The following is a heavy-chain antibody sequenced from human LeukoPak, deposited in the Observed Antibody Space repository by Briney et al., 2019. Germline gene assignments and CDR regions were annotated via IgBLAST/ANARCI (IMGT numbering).Heavy chain of an antibody. CDR1: GFTFSSYS. J-gene: IGHJ3*02. D-gene: IGHD3-22*01. CDR2: ISSSSSYI. CDR3: ARCITMIVDAFDI. V-gene: IGHV3-21*04. Sequence: GGSLRLSCAASGFTFSSYSMNWVRQAPGKGLEWVSSISSSSSYIYYADSVKGRFTISRDNSKNTLYLQMNSLRAEDTAVYYCARCITMIVDAFDIWGQGTMVTVSS.